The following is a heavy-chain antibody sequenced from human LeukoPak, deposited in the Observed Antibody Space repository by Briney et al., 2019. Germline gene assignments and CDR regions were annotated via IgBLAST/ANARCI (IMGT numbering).Heavy chain of an antibody. D-gene: IGHD4-11*01. J-gene: IGHJ3*02. Sequence: SETLSLTCTVSGGSISSSSYYWGWIRQPPGKGLEWIGSIYYSGSTYYNPSLKSRVTISVDTSKNQFSLKLSSVTAADTAVYYCASVTKSRGPNDAFDIWGQGTMVTVSS. V-gene: IGHV4-39*01. CDR2: IYYSGST. CDR1: GGSISSSSYY. CDR3: ASVTKSRGPNDAFDI.